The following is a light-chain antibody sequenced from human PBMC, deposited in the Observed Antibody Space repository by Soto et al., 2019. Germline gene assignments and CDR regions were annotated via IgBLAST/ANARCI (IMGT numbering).Light chain of an antibody. Sequence: EIVLTQSPVTLSLSPGERVTLSCRASQSVGTFLAWYRQKPGQAPRLLIYDSSNRATGIPARFSGGGSGTDFSLTISSLQPDDFATYYCQQYSSHSGTFGQGTKLEVK. J-gene: IGKJ2*01. CDR2: DSS. CDR1: QSVGTF. V-gene: IGKV3-11*01. CDR3: QQYSSHSGT.